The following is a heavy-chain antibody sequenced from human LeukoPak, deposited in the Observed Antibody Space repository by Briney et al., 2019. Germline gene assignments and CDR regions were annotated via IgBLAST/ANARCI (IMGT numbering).Heavy chain of an antibody. CDR2: ISSSSSYI. CDR3: ARDSGNYLDAFDI. J-gene: IGHJ3*02. D-gene: IGHD1-7*01. Sequence: GGSLRLSCAVSGFTFSSYDMSWVRQAPGKGLEWVSSISSSSSYIYYADSVKGRFTISRDNAKNSLYLQMNSLRAEDTAVYYCARDSGNYLDAFDIWGQGTMATVSS. V-gene: IGHV3-21*01. CDR1: GFTFSSYD.